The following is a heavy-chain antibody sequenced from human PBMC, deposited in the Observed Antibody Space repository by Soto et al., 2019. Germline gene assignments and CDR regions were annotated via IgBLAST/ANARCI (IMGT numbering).Heavy chain of an antibody. Sequence: TLETLLLSSAVSGVSIRSPQWWNWVRQPPGKGLEWIGEASHSGSTSYNPSLKSRATISLDRSNNHFSLRLTSVTAADTALYYCASLGTTVSSFDFWGQGTLVTVSS. CDR2: ASHSGST. V-gene: IGHV4-4*02. D-gene: IGHD1-1*01. CDR1: GVSIRSPQW. J-gene: IGHJ4*02. CDR3: ASLGTTVSSFDF.